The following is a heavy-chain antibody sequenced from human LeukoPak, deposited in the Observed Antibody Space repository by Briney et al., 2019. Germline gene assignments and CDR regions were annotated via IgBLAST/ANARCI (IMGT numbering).Heavy chain of an antibody. V-gene: IGHV1-69*13. CDR1: GGTFSSYA. J-gene: IGHJ4*02. D-gene: IGHD3-22*01. Sequence: ASVNVSCKASGGTFSSYAISWVRQAPGQGLEWMGGIIPIFGTANYAQKFQGRVTITADESTSTAYMELSSLRSEDTAVYYCAPMRDYYDSSGSNFDYWGQGTLVTVSS. CDR2: IIPIFGTA. CDR3: APMRDYYDSSGSNFDY.